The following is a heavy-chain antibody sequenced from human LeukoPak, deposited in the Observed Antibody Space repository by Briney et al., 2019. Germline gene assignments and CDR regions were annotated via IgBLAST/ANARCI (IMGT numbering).Heavy chain of an antibody. V-gene: IGHV4-59*01. CDR2: IYYTGST. CDR3: ARDGSYCGGDCYQGFDY. Sequence: SDPLSLTCTVCGGSISRYYWSWLRQPPGGGVAGIGYIYYTGSTNYNPSLKSRVTISVDTSKNQFSLKLSSVTAADTAVYYCARDGSYCGGDCYQGFDYWGQGTLVTVSS. J-gene: IGHJ4*02. D-gene: IGHD2-21*02. CDR1: GGSISRYY.